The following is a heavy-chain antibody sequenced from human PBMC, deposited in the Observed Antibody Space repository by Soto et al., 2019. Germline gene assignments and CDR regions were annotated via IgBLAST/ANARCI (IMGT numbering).Heavy chain of an antibody. V-gene: IGHV4-59*01. CDR1: GGSISSYY. CDR2: IYYSGST. J-gene: IGHJ6*02. Sequence: SETLSLTFTVSGGSISSYYWSWIRQPPGKGLEWIGYIYYSGSTNYNPSLKSRVTISVDTSKNQFSLKLSSVTAADTAVYYCARSGEYGMDVWGQGTTVTVSS. CDR3: ARSGEYGMDV.